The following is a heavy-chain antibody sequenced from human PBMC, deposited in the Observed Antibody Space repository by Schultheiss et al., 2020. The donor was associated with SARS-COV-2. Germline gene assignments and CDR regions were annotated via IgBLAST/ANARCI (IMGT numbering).Heavy chain of an antibody. D-gene: IGHD6-19*01. J-gene: IGHJ4*02. Sequence: GGSLRLSCAASGFTFSSYGMHWVRQAPGKGLEWVAVISYDGSNKYYADSVKGRFTISRDNSKNTLYLQMNSLRAEDTAVYYCAKTGIAVAGLFDYWGQGTLVTVSS. CDR3: AKTGIAVAGLFDY. CDR2: ISYDGSNK. V-gene: IGHV3-30*18. CDR1: GFTFSSYG.